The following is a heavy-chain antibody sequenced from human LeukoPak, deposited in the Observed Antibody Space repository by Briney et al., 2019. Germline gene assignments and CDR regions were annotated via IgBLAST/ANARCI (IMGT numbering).Heavy chain of an antibody. CDR3: VSFYETY. CDR1: GFTFSSYS. CDR2: INSDGSST. D-gene: IGHD2/OR15-2a*01. Sequence: GGSLRLSCAASGFTFSSYSMNWVRQAPEKGLVWVSRINSDGSSTSYADSVKGRFTISRDNAKNTVYLQMNSLRAEDTAVYYCVSFYETYWGRGTLVTVSS. V-gene: IGHV3-74*01. J-gene: IGHJ4*02.